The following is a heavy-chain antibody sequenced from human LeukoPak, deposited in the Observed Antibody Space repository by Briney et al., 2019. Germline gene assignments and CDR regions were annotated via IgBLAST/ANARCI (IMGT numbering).Heavy chain of an antibody. CDR3: AKLSYSSGWYSLLPARPYYFDY. J-gene: IGHJ4*02. Sequence: PGGSLRLSCAASGFTFSSYAMSWVRQAPGKGLEWVSAISGSGGSTYYADSVKGRFTISRDNSKNTLYLQVNSLRAEDTAVYYCAKLSYSSGWYSLLPARPYYFDYWGQGTLVTVSS. CDR2: ISGSGGST. CDR1: GFTFSSYA. D-gene: IGHD6-19*01. V-gene: IGHV3-23*01.